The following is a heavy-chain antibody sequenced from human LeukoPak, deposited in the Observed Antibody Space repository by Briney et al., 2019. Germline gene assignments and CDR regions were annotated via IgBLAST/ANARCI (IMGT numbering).Heavy chain of an antibody. J-gene: IGHJ3*02. CDR3: ARDLAWDAFDI. Sequence: GGSLRLSCAASGFNFTNYNMNWVRPAPGKGLEWVSSIHSSSGSIYYADSLKGRFTISRDNAKNSLYLQMNSLRAEDTAVYYCARDLAWDAFDIWGQGQWSPSLQ. V-gene: IGHV3-21*01. CDR1: GFNFTNYN. CDR2: IHSSSGSI.